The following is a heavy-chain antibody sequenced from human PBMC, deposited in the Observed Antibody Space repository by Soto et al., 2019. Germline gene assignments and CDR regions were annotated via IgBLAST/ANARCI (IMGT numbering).Heavy chain of an antibody. J-gene: IGHJ6*02. Sequence: QVQLVESGGGVVQPGRSLRLSCAASGLTFSSSALHWVRQAPGKGLDWLAVISYDGNTKFYADSVRGRFTISRDNSNDTLYLQMNRLKPEGAALYFCARDNLFRGGWSCDMDVWSQGSTVTVSS. CDR3: ARDNLFRGGWSCDMDV. CDR1: GLTFSSSA. V-gene: IGHV3-30-3*01. CDR2: ISYDGNTK. D-gene: IGHD6-19*01.